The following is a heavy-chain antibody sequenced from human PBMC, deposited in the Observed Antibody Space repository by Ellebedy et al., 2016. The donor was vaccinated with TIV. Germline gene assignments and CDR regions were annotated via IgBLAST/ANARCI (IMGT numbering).Heavy chain of an antibody. Sequence: GESLKISXAASGFTFSSYAMSWVRQAPGKGLEWVSAISGSGGSTYYADSVKGRFTISRDNSKSTLYLQMNSLRAEDSAVYYCAKDRGSGTYVNWFKPWGQGTLVTVSS. D-gene: IGHD3-16*01. J-gene: IGHJ5*02. CDR3: AKDRGSGTYVNWFKP. CDR1: GFTFSSYA. V-gene: IGHV3-23*01. CDR2: ISGSGGST.